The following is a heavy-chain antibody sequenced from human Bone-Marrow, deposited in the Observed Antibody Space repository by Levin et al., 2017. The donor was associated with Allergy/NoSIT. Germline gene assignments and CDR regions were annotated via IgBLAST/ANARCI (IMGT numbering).Heavy chain of an antibody. V-gene: IGHV1-18*01. D-gene: IGHD2-15*01. CDR1: GYTFTSYG. CDR3: ARDPINCSGGSCYPYSILDY. CDR2: ISAYNGNT. J-gene: IGHJ4*02. Sequence: KHGESLKISCKASGYTFTSYGISWVRQAPGQGLEWMGWISAYNGNTNYAQKLQGRVTMTTDTSTSTAYMELRSLRSDDTAVYYCARDPINCSGGSCYPYSILDYWGQGTLVTVSS.